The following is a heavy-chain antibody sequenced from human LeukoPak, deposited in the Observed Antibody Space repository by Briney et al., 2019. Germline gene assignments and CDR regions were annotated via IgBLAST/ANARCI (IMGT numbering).Heavy chain of an antibody. D-gene: IGHD3-22*01. J-gene: IGHJ4*02. CDR2: IYPGDSKT. Sequence: GESLKISCKASGYSFTNYWIGWVRQMPGKGLDWMGIIYPGDSKTKYSPSFQGQVTMSADKSIATAYLQWSSLKASDTAMYYCARGGDFYASSSYYGDYFDYWGQGALVTVSS. CDR1: GYSFTNYW. CDR3: ARGGDFYASSSYYGDYFDY. V-gene: IGHV5-51*01.